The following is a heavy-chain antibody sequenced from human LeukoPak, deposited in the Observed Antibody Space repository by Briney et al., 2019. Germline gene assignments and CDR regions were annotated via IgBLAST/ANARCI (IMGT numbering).Heavy chain of an antibody. J-gene: IGHJ4*02. CDR2: IDWDDDK. D-gene: IGHD2-2*01. Sequence: KESGPMLVNPTQTLTLTCTFSGFSLSNNGMCVTWIRQPPGKALEWLARIDWDDDKYYSASLKTRLTISKDTSKNQVVLTMTNMDPVDTATYYCARIRGTYCGTTTCSFEDFWGQGTLVTVSS. CDR1: GFSLSNNGMC. V-gene: IGHV2-70*16. CDR3: ARIRGTYCGTTTCSFEDF.